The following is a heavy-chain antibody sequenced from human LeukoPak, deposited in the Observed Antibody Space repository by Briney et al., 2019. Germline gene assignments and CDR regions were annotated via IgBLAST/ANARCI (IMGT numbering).Heavy chain of an antibody. V-gene: IGHV3-30-3*01. CDR1: GFTFSSYA. Sequence: PGGSLRLSCAASGFTFSSYAMHWVRQAPGKGLEWVAVISYDGNNKYYADSVKGRFTISRDNSKNTLYLQMNSLRAEDTAVYYCASYYDSSGYGFDYWGQGTLVTVSS. D-gene: IGHD3-22*01. CDR2: ISYDGNNK. CDR3: ASYYDSSGYGFDY. J-gene: IGHJ4*02.